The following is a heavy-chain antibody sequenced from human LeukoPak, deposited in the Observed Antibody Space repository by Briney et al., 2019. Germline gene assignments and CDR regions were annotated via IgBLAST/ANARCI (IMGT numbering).Heavy chain of an antibody. V-gene: IGHV4-59*01. D-gene: IGHD2-8*02. CDR2: IYYRGST. CDR3: ARSPDSGGSPRLVDY. CDR1: GGSISSYY. J-gene: IGHJ4*02. Sequence: SETLSLTCTVSGGSISSYYWSWIRQPPGKGLEWIGYIYYRGSTNYNPSLKSRVTISVDTSKNQFSLKLSSVTAADTAVYYCARSPDSGGSPRLVDYWGQGTLVTVSS.